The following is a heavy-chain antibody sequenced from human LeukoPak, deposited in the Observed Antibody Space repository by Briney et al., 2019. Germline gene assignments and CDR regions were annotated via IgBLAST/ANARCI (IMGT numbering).Heavy chain of an antibody. CDR3: TTDRLYGSSGYYPYYFDY. D-gene: IGHD3-22*01. Sequence: GGSLRLSCAASGFTFSNAWMSWVRQAPGKGLEWVGRIKSKTDGGTTDYAAPVKGRFTISRDDSKNTLYLQMNSLKTEDTAVYYCTTDRLYGSSGYYPYYFDYWGQGTLVTVSS. J-gene: IGHJ4*02. CDR2: IKSKTDGGTT. CDR1: GFTFSNAW. V-gene: IGHV3-15*01.